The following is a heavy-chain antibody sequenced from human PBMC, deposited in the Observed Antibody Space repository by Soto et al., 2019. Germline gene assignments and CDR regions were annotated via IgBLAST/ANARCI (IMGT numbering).Heavy chain of an antibody. D-gene: IGHD3-10*01. V-gene: IGHV3-23*01. CDR1: GFTFSTYA. J-gene: IGHJ4*02. CDR2: ISGSGGST. Sequence: AGGSLRLSCAASGFTFSTYAMSWVRQAPGKGLEWVSAISGSGGSTYYADSVKGRFTISRDNSKNTLYLQMNSLRAEDTAVYYCAKRRGLGSGSYGLDYWGQGTLVTVSS. CDR3: AKRRGLGSGSYGLDY.